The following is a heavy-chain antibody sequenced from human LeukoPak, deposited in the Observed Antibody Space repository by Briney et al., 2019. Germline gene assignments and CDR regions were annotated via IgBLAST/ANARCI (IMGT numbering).Heavy chain of an antibody. CDR1: GYTLTELS. CDR2: FDPEDGET. CDR3: ARDLYQGAPLDY. D-gene: IGHD1-26*01. V-gene: IGHV1-24*01. Sequence: ASVKVSCKVSGYTLTELSMHWVRQAPGKGLEWMGGFDPEDGETIYAQKFQGRVTMTEDTSTDTAYMELSSLRSEDTAVYYCARDLYQGAPLDYWGQGTLVTVSS. J-gene: IGHJ4*02.